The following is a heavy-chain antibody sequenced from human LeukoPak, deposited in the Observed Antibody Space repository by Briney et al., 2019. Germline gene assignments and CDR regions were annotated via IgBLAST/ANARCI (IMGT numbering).Heavy chain of an antibody. J-gene: IGHJ3*02. V-gene: IGHV3-30-3*01. D-gene: IGHD6-19*01. CDR1: GFTFRSYA. Sequence: PGGSLRLSCAASGFTFRSYAVHWVRQAPGKGLEWVAVISYEGSNKYYADSVKGRFTISRDNSKNTLYLQMNSLRPEDTAVYYCARDPVAVAGTYAFDIWGQGTMVTVSS. CDR3: ARDPVAVAGTYAFDI. CDR2: ISYEGSNK.